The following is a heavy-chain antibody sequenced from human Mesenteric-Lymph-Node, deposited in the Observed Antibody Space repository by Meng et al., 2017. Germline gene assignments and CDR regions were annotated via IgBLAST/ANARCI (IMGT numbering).Heavy chain of an antibody. CDR1: GGSTRTYY. J-gene: IGHJ6*02. CDR3: ARVRGGMDV. D-gene: IGHD3-16*01. Sequence: SETLSLTCTVSGGSTRTYYWSWIRQPPGKGLEYIAYIHHSGNTNYNPSLMSRVTISMDTSKNQLSLKLSSVTATDTAVYYCARVRGGMDVWGQGTTVTVSS. CDR2: IHHSGNT. V-gene: IGHV4-59*12.